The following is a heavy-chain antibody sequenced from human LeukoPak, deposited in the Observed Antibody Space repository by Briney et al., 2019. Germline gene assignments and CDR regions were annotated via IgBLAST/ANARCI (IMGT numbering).Heavy chain of an antibody. CDR3: ARGIVVVAQLGYYFYYMDV. V-gene: IGHV4-61*02. Sequence: SETLSLTCTVSGGSINSGTYYWNWIRQPAGKGLEWLGRIDTSGSTHYNPSLTSRVTISLDTTNNQFSLNLISVTAADTGVYYCARGIVVVAQLGYYFYYMDVWGKGTTVTISS. CDR1: GGSINSGTYY. CDR2: IDTSGST. J-gene: IGHJ6*03. D-gene: IGHD2-15*01.